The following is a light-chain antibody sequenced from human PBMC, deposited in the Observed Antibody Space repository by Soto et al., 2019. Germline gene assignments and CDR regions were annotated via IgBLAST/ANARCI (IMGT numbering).Light chain of an antibody. CDR2: DVS. CDR3: YSYTSSNTYV. J-gene: IGLJ1*01. Sequence: SLLTQPASVSGSPGQSITISCPGTSSDVGGYNYVSWYQHHPGKVPQLMIYDVSNRPSGVSNRFSGSKSGNTASLTISGLQAEDEADYYCYSYTSSNTYVFGTGTKVTVL. V-gene: IGLV2-14*03. CDR1: SSDVGGYNY.